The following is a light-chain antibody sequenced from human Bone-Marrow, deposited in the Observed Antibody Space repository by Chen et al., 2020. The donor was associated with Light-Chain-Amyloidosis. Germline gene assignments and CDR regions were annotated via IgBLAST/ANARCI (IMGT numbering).Light chain of an antibody. J-gene: IGLJ3*02. CDR3: QSYDSSLSGSV. Sequence: QYVLTQPPSVSGAPGQRVTISCTGSSSNIGAGYDVHWYQQLPGTAPKLLIYGNSNRPSGVPDRFSGSKSVPSASLAITGLQAEDEANYCCQSYDSSLSGSVFGGGTKLTVL. CDR1: SSNIGAGYD. V-gene: IGLV1-40*01. CDR2: GNS.